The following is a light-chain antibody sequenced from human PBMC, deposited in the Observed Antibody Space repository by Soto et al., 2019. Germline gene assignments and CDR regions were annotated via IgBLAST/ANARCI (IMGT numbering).Light chain of an antibody. CDR3: CSYADNYFYV. J-gene: IGLJ1*01. CDR2: DVT. Sequence: QSALTQPRSVSGSPGQSVTISCTGTSSVVGGYNYVSWYQHHPGKAPRLIIYDVTQRPSGIPDRFSGSKSGNTASLTISGLQADDEADYHCCSYADNYFYVFGSGTKLTVL. CDR1: SSVVGGYNY. V-gene: IGLV2-11*01.